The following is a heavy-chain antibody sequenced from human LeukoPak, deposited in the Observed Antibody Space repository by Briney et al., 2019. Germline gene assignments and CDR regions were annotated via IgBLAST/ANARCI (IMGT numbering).Heavy chain of an antibody. Sequence: PSETLSLTCTVSGGSFTTHYWSWIRQPPGKGLEWIGYISYFGSTNYNPSLKSRVTISIDTSKNEVSLMLTSVTAADTAVYYCASDSISMNAFDAWGQGTMVTVSS. CDR2: ISYFGST. J-gene: IGHJ3*01. CDR1: GGSFTTHY. CDR3: ASDSISMNAFDA. D-gene: IGHD3-22*01. V-gene: IGHV4-59*11.